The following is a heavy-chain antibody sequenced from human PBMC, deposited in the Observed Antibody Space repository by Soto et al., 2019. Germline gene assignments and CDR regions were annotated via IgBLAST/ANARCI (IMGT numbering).Heavy chain of an antibody. CDR1: GFTFSSYS. CDR3: ARHPERIAQIGWFDP. CDR2: ISSSSSTI. D-gene: IGHD6-13*01. J-gene: IGHJ5*02. Sequence: EVQLGESGGGLVQPGGSLRLSCAASGFTFSSYSMNWVRQAPGKGLEWVSYISSSSSTIYYAESVKGRFTISRDNAETSLYLLMNSLRAEDTAVYYCARHPERIAQIGWFDPWGQGTLVTVSS. V-gene: IGHV3-48*01.